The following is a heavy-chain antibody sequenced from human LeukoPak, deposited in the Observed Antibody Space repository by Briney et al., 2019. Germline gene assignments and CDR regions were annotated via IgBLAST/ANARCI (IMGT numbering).Heavy chain of an antibody. Sequence: GESLKISCKGSGDSFTTYWIAWVRQMPGKGLEWMGIIYPGDSDTRYSPSFQGQVTISADKSISTAYLQWSSLKASDTAMYYCARRARYCSGGSCATLGLDVWGQGTTVTVTS. CDR2: IYPGDSDT. CDR1: GDSFTTYW. J-gene: IGHJ6*02. V-gene: IGHV5-51*01. D-gene: IGHD2-15*01. CDR3: ARRARYCSGGSCATLGLDV.